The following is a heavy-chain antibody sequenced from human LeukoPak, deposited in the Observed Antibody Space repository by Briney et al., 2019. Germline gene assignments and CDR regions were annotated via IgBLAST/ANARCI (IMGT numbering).Heavy chain of an antibody. Sequence: ASVKVSCKASGYTFTGYYMHWVRQAPGQGLEWMGWIIPNSGGTNYAQNFQGRVTMTRDTSISTAYMELSRLRSDDTAVYYCARAAEWLTAFDIWGQGTMVTVSS. CDR3: ARAAEWLTAFDI. CDR1: GYTFTGYY. V-gene: IGHV1-2*02. D-gene: IGHD6-19*01. CDR2: IIPNSGGT. J-gene: IGHJ3*02.